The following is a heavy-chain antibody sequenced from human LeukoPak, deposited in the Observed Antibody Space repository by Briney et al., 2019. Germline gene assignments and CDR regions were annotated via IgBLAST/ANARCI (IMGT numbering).Heavy chain of an antibody. J-gene: IGHJ4*02. CDR2: IYPGDSDT. Sequence: GESLKISCKGSGYSFTSYWIGWVRQMPGKGLEWMGIIYPGDSDTRYSPSFQGQVTISADKSISTAYLQWSSLKASDTAMYYCARWRFGELLYYYFDYWGQGTLVTVPS. D-gene: IGHD3-10*01. CDR3: ARWRFGELLYYYFDY. CDR1: GYSFTSYW. V-gene: IGHV5-51*01.